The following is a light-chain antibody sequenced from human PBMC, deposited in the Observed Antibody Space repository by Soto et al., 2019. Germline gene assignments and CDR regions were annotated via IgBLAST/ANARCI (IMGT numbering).Light chain of an antibody. CDR3: QPYGDSPHP. J-gene: IGKJ2*01. CDR1: QSVTAND. CDR2: GAS. Sequence: EIVLTQSPGTLSLSPGERATLSCRASQSVTANDLAWYQQKPGQAPRLLIYGASFRVTGIPDRFSGSGSGTDFTLTISRLVREDLAVYYCQPYGDSPHPFGQGTKLEVK. V-gene: IGKV3-20*01.